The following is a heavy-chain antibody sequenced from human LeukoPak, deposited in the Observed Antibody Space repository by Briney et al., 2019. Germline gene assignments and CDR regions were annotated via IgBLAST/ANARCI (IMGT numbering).Heavy chain of an antibody. V-gene: IGHV4-4*09. CDR3: ARLELYYYYGMDV. J-gene: IGHJ6*02. D-gene: IGHD3-10*01. Sequence: SETLSLTCTVSGGSINDYFWGWIRQPPGKGLDWIGHIYSVGSPTCSPSLMSRVSISVDSSKNQFSLELTSVTAADTAVYYCARLELYYYYGMDVWGQGTTVTVSS. CDR2: IYSVGSP. CDR1: GGSINDYF.